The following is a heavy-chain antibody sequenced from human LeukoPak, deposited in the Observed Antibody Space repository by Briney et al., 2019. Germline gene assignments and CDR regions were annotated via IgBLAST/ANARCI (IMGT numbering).Heavy chain of an antibody. D-gene: IGHD3-22*01. CDR2: ISAYNGNT. CDR1: GYTFTSYD. V-gene: IGHV1-18*01. J-gene: IGHJ4*02. CDR3: AREYYDYYEGFDY. Sequence: ASVKVSCKASGYTFTSYDISWLRQAPGQGLEWMGRISAYNGNTNYAQKLQGRVTMTTDTSTRTAYMELRSLRSDDTAVYFCAREYYDYYEGFDYWGQGTLVTVPS.